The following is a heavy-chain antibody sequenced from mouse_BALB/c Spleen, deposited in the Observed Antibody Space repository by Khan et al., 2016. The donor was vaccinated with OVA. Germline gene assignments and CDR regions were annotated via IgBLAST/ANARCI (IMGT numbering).Heavy chain of an antibody. CDR3: ARAGYGGFAY. D-gene: IGHD1-1*02. CDR2: ISDGGSYT. Sequence: EVQLQESGGGLVKPGGSLKLSCAASGFTFSDYYMYWVRQTPEKRLEWVATISDGGSYTYYPDSVKGRFTISRVNAKNNLYLQMSSLKSEDTAMYYCARAGYGGFAYWGQGTLVTVSA. CDR1: GFTFSDYY. V-gene: IGHV5-4*02. J-gene: IGHJ3*01.